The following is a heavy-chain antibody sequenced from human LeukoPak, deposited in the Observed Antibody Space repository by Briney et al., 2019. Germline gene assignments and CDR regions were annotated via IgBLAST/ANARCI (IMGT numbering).Heavy chain of an antibody. V-gene: IGHV3-23*01. D-gene: IGHD6-19*01. CDR2: ISGSGGST. CDR1: VFTFSSYP. Sequence: GGCLRLSCAASVFTFSSYPMSWVRQAPWKGLEWVLAISGSGGSTYYADSVKGRFTISRDNSKNTLYLQMNSLRAEDTAVYYCAKGLYSSGWSPLTQYYYYYYGMDVWGQGTTVTVSS. J-gene: IGHJ6*02. CDR3: AKGLYSSGWSPLTQYYYYYYGMDV.